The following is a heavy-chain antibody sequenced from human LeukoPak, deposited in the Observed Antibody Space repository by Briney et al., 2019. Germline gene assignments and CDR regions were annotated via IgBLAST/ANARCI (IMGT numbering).Heavy chain of an antibody. Sequence: GESLKISCKGSGYSFTTYWIGWVRQMPERGLEFMGIIYPGDSDTRYSPSFQGQVTISADKSISTAYLQWSSLKASDTAMYYCARPNYYDSSGYYYLYAFDIWGQGTMVTVSS. J-gene: IGHJ3*02. V-gene: IGHV5-51*01. CDR1: GYSFTTYW. D-gene: IGHD3-22*01. CDR2: IYPGDSDT. CDR3: ARPNYYDSSGYYYLYAFDI.